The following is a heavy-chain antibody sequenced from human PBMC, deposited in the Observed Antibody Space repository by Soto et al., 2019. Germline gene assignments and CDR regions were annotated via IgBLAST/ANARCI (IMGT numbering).Heavy chain of an antibody. CDR3: ARDPESVMYYDFWSGYWFDP. V-gene: IGHV1-3*01. D-gene: IGHD3-3*01. J-gene: IGHJ5*02. Sequence: ASVKVSCTASGYTFTIYAMHWVRQAPGQRLEWMGWINAGNGNTKYSQKFQGRVTITRGTSASTAYMELSSLRSEDTAVYYCARDPESVMYYDFWSGYWFDPWGQGTLVTVSS. CDR1: GYTFTIYA. CDR2: INAGNGNT.